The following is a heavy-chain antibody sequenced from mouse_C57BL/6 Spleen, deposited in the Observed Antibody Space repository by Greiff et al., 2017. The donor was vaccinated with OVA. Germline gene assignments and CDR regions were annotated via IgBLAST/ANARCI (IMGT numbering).Heavy chain of an antibody. CDR2: INYYGSST. CDR3: ARVGLRSYFDY. CDR1: GFTFSDYY. D-gene: IGHD1-1*01. Sequence: EVQLVESEGGLVQPGSSMKLSCTASGFTFSDYYMAWVRQVPEKGLEWVANINYYGSSTYYLDSLKSRFIISRDNAKNILYLQMSSLKSEDTATYYCARVGLRSYFDYWGQGTTLTVSS. J-gene: IGHJ2*01. V-gene: IGHV5-16*01.